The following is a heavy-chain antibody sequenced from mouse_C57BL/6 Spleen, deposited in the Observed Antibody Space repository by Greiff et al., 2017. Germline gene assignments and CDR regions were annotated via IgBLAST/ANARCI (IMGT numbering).Heavy chain of an antibody. V-gene: IGHV3-6*01. J-gene: IGHJ2*01. Sequence: ESGPGLVKPSQSLSLTCSVSGYSITSGYYWNWIRQFPGNKLEWMGYISYDGSNNYNPSLKNRISITLDTSKNQFFLKLNSVTTEDTATYYCARKKGYGNHFDYWGQGTTLTVSS. CDR2: ISYDGSN. CDR3: ARKKGYGNHFDY. CDR1: GYSITSGYY. D-gene: IGHD2-1*01.